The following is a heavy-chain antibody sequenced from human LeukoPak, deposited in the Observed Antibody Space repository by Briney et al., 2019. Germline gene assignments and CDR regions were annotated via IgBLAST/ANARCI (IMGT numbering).Heavy chain of an antibody. J-gene: IGHJ4*02. CDR2: INHSGST. CDR3: ARASLILKGPQKLYYFDY. V-gene: IGHV4-34*01. D-gene: IGHD3/OR15-3a*01. Sequence: SETLSLTCAVYGGSFSGYYWSWIRQPPGKGLEWIGEINHSGSTNYNPSLKSRVTISVDTSKNQFSLNLSSVTAADTAVYYCARASLILKGPQKLYYFDYWGQGTLVAVSS. CDR1: GGSFSGYY.